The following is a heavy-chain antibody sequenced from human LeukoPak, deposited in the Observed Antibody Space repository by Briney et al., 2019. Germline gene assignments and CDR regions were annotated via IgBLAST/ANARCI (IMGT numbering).Heavy chain of an antibody. D-gene: IGHD3-10*01. CDR2: INAGNGNT. CDR3: ARDPSPGSYTVWFNP. CDR1: GYTFTSYA. Sequence: AASVKVSYKASGYTFTSYAMHWVRQAPGQRLEWMGWINAGNGNTKYSQKFQGRVTITRDTSASTAYMELSSLRSEDTAVYYCARDPSPGSYTVWFNPWGQGTLVTVSS. J-gene: IGHJ5*02. V-gene: IGHV1-3*01.